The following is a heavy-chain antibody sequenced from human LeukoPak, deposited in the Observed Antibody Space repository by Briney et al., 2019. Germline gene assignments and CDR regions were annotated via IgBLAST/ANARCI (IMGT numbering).Heavy chain of an antibody. J-gene: IGHJ4*02. CDR3: SRGYISSWYYFDL. CDR2: IYYTGST. CDR1: GGSVGRNSNY. Sequence: SETLSLSCTVSGGSVGRNSNYRSWIRQPPGQGLEWVATIYYTGSTNYNPSLESRVTITMDSYDNLVPLVHRFGTAAGTGFYFFSRGYISSWYYFDLWGQGTVVTVSS. V-gene: IGHV4-61*01. D-gene: IGHD6-13*01.